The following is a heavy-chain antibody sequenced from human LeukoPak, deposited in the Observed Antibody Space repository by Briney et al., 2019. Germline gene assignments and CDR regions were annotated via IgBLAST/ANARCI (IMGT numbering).Heavy chain of an antibody. V-gene: IGHV4-59*01. CDR3: ARAAGNYDFWSGYYLLYFDY. D-gene: IGHD3-3*01. CDR1: GGSISSYY. CDR2: IYYSGST. J-gene: IGHJ4*02. Sequence: ASETLSLTCTVSGGSISSYYWSWIRQPPGKGLEWVGYIYYSGSTNYNPSLKSRVTISVDTSKNQFSLKLSSVTAADTAVYYCARAAGNYDFWSGYYLLYFDYWGQGTLVTVSS.